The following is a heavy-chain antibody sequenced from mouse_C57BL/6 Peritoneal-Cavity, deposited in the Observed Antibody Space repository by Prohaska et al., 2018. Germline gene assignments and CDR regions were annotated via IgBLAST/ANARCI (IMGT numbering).Heavy chain of an antibody. J-gene: IGHJ4*01. CDR1: GYTFTDYY. V-gene: IGHV1-26*01. CDR3: ASDGNLDDYAMDY. CDR2: INPNNGGT. D-gene: IGHD2-1*01. Sequence: PGASVKISCKASGYTFTDYYMNWVKQSHGKSLEWIGDINPNNGGTSYNQKFKGKATLTVDKSSSTAYMELRSLTSEDSAVYYCASDGNLDDYAMDYWGQGTSVTVS.